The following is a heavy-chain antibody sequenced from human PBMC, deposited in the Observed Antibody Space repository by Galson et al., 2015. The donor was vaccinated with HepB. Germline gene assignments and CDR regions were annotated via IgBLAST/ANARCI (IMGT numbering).Heavy chain of an antibody. CDR2: LGGRSGNT. Sequence: SLRLSCAASGFTLNTADMGWVRQAPGEGLEWVSGLGGRSGNTYYLDSVKGRFTISRDDSKNTLYLQMNSLRDEDTALYYCAKKLPPTGFEYWGQGTLVTVSS. V-gene: IGHV3-23*01. CDR3: AKKLPPTGFEY. CDR1: GFTLNTAD. D-gene: IGHD1-14*01. J-gene: IGHJ4*02.